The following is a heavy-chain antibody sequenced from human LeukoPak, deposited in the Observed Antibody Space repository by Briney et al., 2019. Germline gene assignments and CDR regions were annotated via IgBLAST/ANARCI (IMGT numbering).Heavy chain of an antibody. D-gene: IGHD6-19*01. CDR2: IYHNGGT. CDR1: GGSISGYY. CDR3: ARHLQAVAGGRYFDY. V-gene: IGHV4-59*08. J-gene: IGHJ4*02. Sequence: KPSETLSLTCTVSGGSISGYYWSWIRQPPGKGLEWIGYIYHNGGTNYNPSLQSRLTISVDTSKNQFSLKLSSVTAADTAVYYCARHLQAVAGGRYFDYWGQGTQVTVSS.